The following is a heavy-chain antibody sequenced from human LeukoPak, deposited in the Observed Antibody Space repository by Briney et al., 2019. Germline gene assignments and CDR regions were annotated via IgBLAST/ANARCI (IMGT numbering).Heavy chain of an antibody. Sequence: SETLSLTCTVSGYSISSGYYWGWIRQPPGKGLEWIGSIYHSGSTYYNPSLKSRVTISVDTSKNQFFLKLSSVTAADTAVYYCARGVYCTNGVCYTPGAFDIWGQGTMVTVSS. V-gene: IGHV4-38-2*02. CDR2: IYHSGST. CDR3: ARGVYCTNGVCYTPGAFDI. D-gene: IGHD2-8*01. CDR1: GYSISSGYY. J-gene: IGHJ3*02.